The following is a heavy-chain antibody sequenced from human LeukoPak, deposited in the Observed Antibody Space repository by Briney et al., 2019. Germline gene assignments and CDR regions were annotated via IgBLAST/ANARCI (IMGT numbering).Heavy chain of an antibody. CDR1: GGSISSYY. J-gene: IGHJ4*02. D-gene: IGHD3-10*01. CDR2: IYDSGST. CDR3: ARVARPMVRGVDFDY. Sequence: SETLSLTCTVSGGSISSYYWSWIRQPPGKGLEWIGYIYDSGSTNYNPSLKSRVTISVDTSKNQFSLKLSSVTAADTAVYYCARVARPMVRGVDFDYWGQGTLVTVSS. V-gene: IGHV4-59*01.